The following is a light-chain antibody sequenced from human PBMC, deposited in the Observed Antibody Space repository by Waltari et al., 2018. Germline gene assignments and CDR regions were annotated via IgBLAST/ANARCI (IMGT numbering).Light chain of an antibody. J-gene: IGKJ2*01. Sequence: IVMTQSPATLSVSPGERVTLSCRASQSVSGNLAWYQQKPGQAPRRLMYGASTRAAGVPTRVRGSGSGTEFTVTISSLQSEDFAVYYCQQYNDWPQTFGQGTKLETK. CDR2: GAS. V-gene: IGKV3-15*01. CDR1: QSVSGN. CDR3: QQYNDWPQT.